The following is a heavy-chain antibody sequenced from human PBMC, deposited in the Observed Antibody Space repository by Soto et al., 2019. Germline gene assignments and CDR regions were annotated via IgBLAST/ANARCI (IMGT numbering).Heavy chain of an antibody. J-gene: IGHJ5*02. CDR3: TRDASRDSSARGSFDP. Sequence: VGSLRLSCAASGFTFRSVTMNWVRQAPGKGLEWVSTISSNSAYIYYTDALRGRFTISRDNAKNSLHLQMNSLRAEDTAVYYCTRDASRDSSARGSFDPWGPGTLVTVSS. CDR2: ISSNSAYI. D-gene: IGHD6-13*01. CDR1: GFTFRSVT. V-gene: IGHV3-21*01.